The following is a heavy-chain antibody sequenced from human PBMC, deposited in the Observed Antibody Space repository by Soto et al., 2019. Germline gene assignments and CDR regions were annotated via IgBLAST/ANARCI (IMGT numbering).Heavy chain of an antibody. D-gene: IGHD1-20*01. CDR3: ARVFPPKVTGVVDY. J-gene: IGHJ4*02. V-gene: IGHV3-11*01. CDR1: GFTFSDYY. Sequence: QVQLVESGGGLVRPGGSLSLSCAASGFTFSDYYMSWIRQAPGKGLEWVSYISSGGSTTYYADSVKGRFTISRDNGKNSLFLQMNSLRAEDTAVYYCARVFPPKVTGVVDYWGQGTLVTVSS. CDR2: ISSGGSTT.